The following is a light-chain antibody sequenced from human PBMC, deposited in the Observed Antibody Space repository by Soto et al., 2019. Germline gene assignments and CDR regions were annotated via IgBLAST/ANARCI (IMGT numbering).Light chain of an antibody. Sequence: DIQMTQSPSSVSASVGDRVTITCRASQSISSWLAWYQQKPGTVPKLLIYAASSLQVGVPSRFSGSGTGTAFTLTITSLQPEDFGTYYCQQGDSFPITFGQGTRLEIK. V-gene: IGKV1-12*01. J-gene: IGKJ5*01. CDR3: QQGDSFPIT. CDR2: AAS. CDR1: QSISSW.